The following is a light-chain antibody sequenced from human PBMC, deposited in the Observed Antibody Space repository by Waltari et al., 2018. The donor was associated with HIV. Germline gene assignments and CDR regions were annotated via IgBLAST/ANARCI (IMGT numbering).Light chain of an antibody. CDR1: QSLLNSANNNNY. CDR2: WAS. V-gene: IGKV4-1*01. J-gene: IGKJ3*01. Sequence: DIVMTQSPGSPAVSLGERATINCKSSQSLLNSANNNNYLAWYQQKPGQPPKFLIYWASTRESGVPDRFSGSGSGTEFTLTISSLQAEDVAVYYCQQYYSNSFTFGQGTKVDSK. CDR3: QQYYSNSFT.